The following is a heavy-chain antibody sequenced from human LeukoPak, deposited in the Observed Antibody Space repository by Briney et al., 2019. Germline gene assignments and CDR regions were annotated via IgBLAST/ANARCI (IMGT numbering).Heavy chain of an antibody. CDR1: GDSVSSNSAA. V-gene: IGHV6-1*01. CDR2: TYFRSKWYY. CDR3: ARSAVGGHNDF. D-gene: IGHD3-16*01. Sequence: SQTLSPTCAISGDSVSSNSAAWIWFRQSPSRGLEWLARTYFRSKWYYDYAVSVKSRIVISPDTSKNQFSLQLNSVTPDHTAVYFCARSAVGGHNDFWGQGTLVTVSS. J-gene: IGHJ4*02.